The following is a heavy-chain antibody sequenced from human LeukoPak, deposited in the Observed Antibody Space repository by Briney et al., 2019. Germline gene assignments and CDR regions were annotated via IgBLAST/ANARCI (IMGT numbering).Heavy chain of an antibody. Sequence: SVKVSCKASGGTFSSYAISWVRQAPGQGLEWMGGIIPIFGTANYAQEFQGRVTITTDESTSTAYMELSSLRSEDTAVYYCARDLAPGAYVGFAFDIWGQGTMVTVSS. CDR2: IIPIFGTA. D-gene: IGHD1-26*01. CDR3: ARDLAPGAYVGFAFDI. J-gene: IGHJ3*02. CDR1: GGTFSSYA. V-gene: IGHV1-69*05.